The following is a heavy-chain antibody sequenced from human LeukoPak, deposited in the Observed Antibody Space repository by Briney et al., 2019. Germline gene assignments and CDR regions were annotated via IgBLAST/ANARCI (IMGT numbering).Heavy chain of an antibody. CDR1: GYTFTSYG. J-gene: IGHJ5*02. D-gene: IGHD3-22*01. CDR3: ARDGPHYYDSSGYYP. CDR2: ISAYNGNT. Sequence: SVKVSCKASGYTFTSYGISWVRQAPGQGLEWMGWISAYNGNTNYAQKLQGRVTMTTDTSTSTAYMELRSLRSDDTAVYYCARDGPHYYDSSGYYPWGQGTLVTVSS. V-gene: IGHV1-18*01.